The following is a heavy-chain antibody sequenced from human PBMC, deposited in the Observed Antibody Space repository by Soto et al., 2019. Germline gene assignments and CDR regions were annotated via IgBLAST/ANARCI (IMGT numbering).Heavy chain of an antibody. CDR3: ARDIVVVVGGAYNWFDP. CDR2: IIPILGIA. J-gene: IGHJ5*02. Sequence: QVQLVQSGAEVKKPGSSVKVSCTASGGTFSSYTISWVRQAPGQGLEWMGRIIPILGIANYAQKFQGRVTITADKSTSKAYMELSSLRSEDTAVYYCARDIVVVVGGAYNWFDPWGQGTLVTVSS. D-gene: IGHD2-15*01. CDR1: GGTFSSYT. V-gene: IGHV1-69*08.